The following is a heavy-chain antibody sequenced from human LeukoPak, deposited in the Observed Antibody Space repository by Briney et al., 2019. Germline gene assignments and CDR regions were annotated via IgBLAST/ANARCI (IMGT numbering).Heavy chain of an antibody. J-gene: IGHJ6*02. V-gene: IGHV5-51*01. CDR1: GYIFTSYW. CDR2: IYPGDSDT. Sequence: GESLQISGKCSGYIFTSYWIGWVRQMPGKGLEWMGIIYPGDSDTRYSPSFQGQVTISADKSISTAYLQWSSLKASETVMYYCARVRLLWFGDEKSEQPEDCGIDVWGQGTTVTVSS. D-gene: IGHD3-10*01. CDR3: ARVRLLWFGDEKSEQPEDCGIDV.